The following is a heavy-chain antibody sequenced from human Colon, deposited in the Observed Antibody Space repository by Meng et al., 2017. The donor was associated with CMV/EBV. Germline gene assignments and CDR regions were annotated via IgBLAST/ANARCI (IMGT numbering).Heavy chain of an antibody. J-gene: IGHJ4*02. V-gene: IGHV4-4*07. CDR3: ARDSNLSGLAY. Sequence: QVKCAGPGPGLVKPSETLSLTCTVSGASITSYSWSWIRQPAGKGLEWIGRVYISGNTNYNPSLKSRVPMSIDTSKNQLSLNIRSVTAADTAVYYCARDSNLSGLAYWGQGTLVTVSS. D-gene: IGHD3-10*01. CDR2: VYISGNT. CDR1: GASITSYS.